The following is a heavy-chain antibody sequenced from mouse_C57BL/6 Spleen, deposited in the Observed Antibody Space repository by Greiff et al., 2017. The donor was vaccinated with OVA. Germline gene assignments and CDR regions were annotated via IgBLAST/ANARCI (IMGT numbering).Heavy chain of an antibody. Sequence: QVQLQQSGPELVKPGASVKISCKASGYAFSSSWMNWVKQRPGKGLEWIGRIYPGDGDTNYNGKFKGKATLTADKSSSTAYMQLSCLTSEDSAVYFCAREGYYDYDDYAMDYWGQGTSVTVSS. J-gene: IGHJ4*01. V-gene: IGHV1-82*01. CDR1: GYAFSSSW. CDR3: AREGYYDYDDYAMDY. D-gene: IGHD2-4*01. CDR2: IYPGDGDT.